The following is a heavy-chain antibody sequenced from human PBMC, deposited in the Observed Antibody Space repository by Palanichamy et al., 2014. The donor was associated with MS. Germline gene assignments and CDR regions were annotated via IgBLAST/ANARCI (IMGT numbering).Heavy chain of an antibody. J-gene: IGHJ4*02. V-gene: IGHV1-8*01. CDR1: GYTFTKYD. CDR3: VRWRYGSEKIRKNYFDQ. D-gene: IGHD3-10*01. Sequence: QVQLVQSGAEARKPGASVKVSCEASGYTFTKYDINWVRQAPGQGLEWMGWMNPNSGNTDYAQKFQGRVTMTRNTSINTAYMELRSLKSEDTAFYYCVRWRYGSEKIRKNYFDQWGQGTLVTVSS. CDR2: MNPNSGNT.